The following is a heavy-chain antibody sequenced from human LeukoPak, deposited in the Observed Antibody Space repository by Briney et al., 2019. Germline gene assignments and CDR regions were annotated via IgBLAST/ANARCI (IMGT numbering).Heavy chain of an antibody. D-gene: IGHD5-12*01. CDR1: GGSFSGSY. V-gene: IGHV4-34*01. CDR3: ARGGRARGYSDYGEDY. Sequence: SETLSLSCAVYGGSFSGSYWSWIRQPTGKGLEWIGEINHSGITNYNPSLKSRVTISVDTSKNQFSLKLSSVTAADTAVYYCARGGRARGYSDYGEDYWGQGTLVTVSS. J-gene: IGHJ4*02. CDR2: INHSGIT.